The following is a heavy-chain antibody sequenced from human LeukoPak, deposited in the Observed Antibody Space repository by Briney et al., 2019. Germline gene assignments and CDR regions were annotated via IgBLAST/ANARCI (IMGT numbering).Heavy chain of an antibody. J-gene: IGHJ4*02. Sequence: PSETLSLTCSVSSGSISGGSSYWNWIRQPAGKGLEWIGHIYTSGSTHYNPSLKSRATISADTSKNQFSLNLSSVTAADTAVYFCARGGDYDVLTGYHYYFDYWGQGTLVTVSS. CDR1: SGSISGGSSY. CDR2: IYTSGST. D-gene: IGHD3-9*01. V-gene: IGHV4-61*09. CDR3: ARGGDYDVLTGYHYYFDY.